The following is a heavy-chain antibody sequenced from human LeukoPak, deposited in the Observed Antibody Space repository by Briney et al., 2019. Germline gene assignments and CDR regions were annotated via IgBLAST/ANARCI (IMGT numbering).Heavy chain of an antibody. CDR3: ASARGSNYGSLGD. CDR1: GFTFSTYG. D-gene: IGHD5-18*01. V-gene: IGHV3-30*03. J-gene: IGHJ4*02. Sequence: QPGRSLRLSCAASGFTFSTYGMHWVRQAPGKGLEWVAVISSDGSNKYYADSVKTRFTISRDNSENTLYLQMNSLRAEDTAVYYCASARGSNYGSLGDWGQGTLVTVSS. CDR2: ISSDGSNK.